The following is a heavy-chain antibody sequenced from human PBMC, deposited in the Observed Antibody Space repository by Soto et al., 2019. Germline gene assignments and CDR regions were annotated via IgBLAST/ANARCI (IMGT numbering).Heavy chain of an antibody. CDR3: AGGRYMVRGVIINYYYYGMDV. J-gene: IGHJ6*02. Sequence: ASVKVSCKASGYTFTSYDINWVRQATGQGLEWMGWMNPNSGNTGYAQKFQGRVTTTRNTSISTAYMELSSLRSEDTAVYYCAGGRYMVRGVIINYYYYGMDVWGQGTTVTVSS. D-gene: IGHD3-10*01. V-gene: IGHV1-8*01. CDR1: GYTFTSYD. CDR2: MNPNSGNT.